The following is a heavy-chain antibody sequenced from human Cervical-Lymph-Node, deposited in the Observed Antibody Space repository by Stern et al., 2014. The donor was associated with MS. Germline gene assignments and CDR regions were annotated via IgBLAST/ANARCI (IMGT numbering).Heavy chain of an antibody. V-gene: IGHV1-69*01. CDR1: GGTFSSYA. CDR3: ARVHGGYCSSTSCSFDY. J-gene: IGHJ4*02. D-gene: IGHD2-2*01. CDR2: IITIFGTA. Sequence: VQLVESGAEVKKPGSSVKVSCKASGGTFSSYAISWVRQAPGQGLEWMGGIITIFGTANYAQKFQGRVTITADESTSTAYMELSSLRSEDTAVYYCARVHGGYCSSTSCSFDYWGQGTLVTVSS.